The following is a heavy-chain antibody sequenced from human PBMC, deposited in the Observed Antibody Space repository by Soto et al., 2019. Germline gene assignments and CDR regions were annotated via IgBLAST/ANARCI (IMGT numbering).Heavy chain of an antibody. J-gene: IGHJ1*01. Sequence: GGSLRLSCAASGFTFSTYAMDWVRQAPGRGLEWVSSISSSSSFRYYADSVKGRFTISRDNAKNSLYLQMNSLRAQDTAVYYCARGAPGRDGYNLDFQHWGQGTLVTVSS. CDR2: ISSSSSFR. CDR1: GFTFSTYA. CDR3: ARGAPGRDGYNLDFQH. D-gene: IGHD5-12*01. V-gene: IGHV3-21*04.